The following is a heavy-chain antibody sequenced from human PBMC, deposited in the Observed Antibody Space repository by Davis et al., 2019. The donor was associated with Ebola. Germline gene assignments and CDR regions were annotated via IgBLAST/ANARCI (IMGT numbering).Heavy chain of an antibody. CDR3: AKSVGTGTIMAWYYYGMDV. Sequence: GGSLRLSCTDSVITFSSYAMTWVRQAPGKGLEWVSAISGSGGSTYYADSVKGRFSISKDNSMNTMYLQMNSLRGEDTAVYYCAKSVGTGTIMAWYYYGMDVWGQGTTVTVSS. CDR1: VITFSSYA. V-gene: IGHV3-23*01. J-gene: IGHJ6*02. D-gene: IGHD1-7*01. CDR2: ISGSGGST.